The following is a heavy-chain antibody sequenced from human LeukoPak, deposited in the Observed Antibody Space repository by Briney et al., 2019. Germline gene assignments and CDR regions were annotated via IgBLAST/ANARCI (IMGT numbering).Heavy chain of an antibody. J-gene: IGHJ4*02. D-gene: IGHD5-18*01. CDR1: AVSISSHY. CDR2: MRDTVNT. V-gene: IGHV4-59*11. CDR3: ATIKRGNIYGYFDF. Sequence: PSETLSLTCTVSAVSISSHYWSWLRQPPGKGLEWVAYMRDTVNTKDNPSFKSRLTLSADTSKNQFSLRLSSVTAADTAVYYCATIKRGNIYGYFDFWGQGNLVTVSS.